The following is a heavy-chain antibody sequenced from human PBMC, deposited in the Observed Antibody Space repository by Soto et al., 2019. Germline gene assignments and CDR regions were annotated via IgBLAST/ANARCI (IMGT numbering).Heavy chain of an antibody. Sequence: GGSLRLSCAASGFTVSSNYMSWVRQAPGKGLEWVSVIYSGGSTYYADSVKGRFTISRDNSKNTLYLQMNSLRAEDTAVYYCASSEWLTNWYDPWGQGTLVTVSS. J-gene: IGHJ5*02. V-gene: IGHV3-66*01. D-gene: IGHD2-8*01. CDR1: GFTVSSNY. CDR3: ASSEWLTNWYDP. CDR2: IYSGGST.